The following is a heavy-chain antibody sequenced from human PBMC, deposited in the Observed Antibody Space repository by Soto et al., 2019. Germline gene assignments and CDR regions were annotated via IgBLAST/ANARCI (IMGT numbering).Heavy chain of an antibody. Sequence: QVQLQESGPGLVKPSQTLSLTCTVSGGSISSGGYYWSWIRQHPGKGLEWIGYISYSGSTYYKPYLKRRLTISVDTSKHQFSLKLSSVPAADTAVYYCARDRFPYSCSPYLEYGMDVWGQGTTVTGSS. CDR2: ISYSGST. V-gene: IGHV4-31*03. CDR1: GGSISSGGYY. J-gene: IGHJ6*02. D-gene: IGHD6-6*01. CDR3: ARDRFPYSCSPYLEYGMDV.